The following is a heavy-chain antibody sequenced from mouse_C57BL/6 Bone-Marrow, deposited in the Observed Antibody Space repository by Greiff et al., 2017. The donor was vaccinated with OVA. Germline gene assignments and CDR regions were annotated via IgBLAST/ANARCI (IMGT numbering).Heavy chain of an antibody. J-gene: IGHJ2*01. CDR2: IYPGGGYT. CDR3: ARRDYGSSYYFDY. CDR1: GYTFTNYW. Sequence: QVQLQQSGAELVRPGTSVKMSCKASGYTFTNYWIGWAKQRPGHGLEWIGDIYPGGGYTNYNEQFKGKATLTADKSSSTAYMQFSILISEDSAIYYSARRDYGSSYYFDYWGQDTTLTFSS. V-gene: IGHV1-63*01. D-gene: IGHD1-1*01.